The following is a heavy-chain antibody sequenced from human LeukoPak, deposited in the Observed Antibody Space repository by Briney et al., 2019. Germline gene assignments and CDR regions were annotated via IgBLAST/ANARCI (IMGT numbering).Heavy chain of an antibody. J-gene: IGHJ6*03. CDR1: GFTFSSYA. D-gene: IGHD4-23*01. CDR3: AKVPSVDYYNYYMDV. V-gene: IGHV3-64*01. CDR2: ITSNGGST. Sequence: GGSLRLSCAASGFTFSSYAMHWVRQAPGKGLEYVSAITSNGGSTYYANSVKGRFTISRDNSKNTLYLQMNSLRAEDTAVYYCAKVPSVDYYNYYMDVWGKGSTVTVSS.